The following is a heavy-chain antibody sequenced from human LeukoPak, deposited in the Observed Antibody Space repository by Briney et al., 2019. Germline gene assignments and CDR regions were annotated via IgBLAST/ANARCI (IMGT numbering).Heavy chain of an antibody. Sequence: GGSLRLSCAASGSTFSSYGMHCVRQAPGKGLEWVAFIRYDGSNKYYADSVKGRFTISRDNSKNTLYLQMNSLRAEDTAVYYCAKDRGGYFDYWGQGTLVTVSS. CDR1: GSTFSSYG. D-gene: IGHD3-3*01. CDR2: IRYDGSNK. CDR3: AKDRGGYFDY. V-gene: IGHV3-30*02. J-gene: IGHJ4*02.